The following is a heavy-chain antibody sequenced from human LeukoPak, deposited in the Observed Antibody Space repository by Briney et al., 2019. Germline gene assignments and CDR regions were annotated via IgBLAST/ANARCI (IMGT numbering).Heavy chain of an antibody. J-gene: IGHJ4*02. Sequence: GGSLRLSCAASGFTFSSYWMHWVRQAPGKGLVWVSRINSDGWITDYADFVKGRFTISRDNANNTVYLQMNSLRADGTAVYYCGREWGRSGWTDNWGQGTLVTVSS. CDR1: GFTFSSYW. CDR2: INSDGWIT. CDR3: GREWGRSGWTDN. D-gene: IGHD6-19*01. V-gene: IGHV3-74*01.